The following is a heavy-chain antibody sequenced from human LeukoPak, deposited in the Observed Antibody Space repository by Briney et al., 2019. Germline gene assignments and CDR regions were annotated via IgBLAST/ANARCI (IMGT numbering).Heavy chain of an antibody. CDR2: ITGSGDTT. Sequence: AGSLRLSCAASGWIFRNYAMSGVRQPPGRGWEGVSAITGSGDTTYHADSAKGRFTISRDNSKNTLYVEMNTLRAEDTAVYYCAKWGDYDILTGYYTSDFWGEGTLVTVSS. J-gene: IGHJ4*02. V-gene: IGHV3-23*01. CDR1: GWIFRNYA. D-gene: IGHD3-9*01. CDR3: AKWGDYDILTGYYTSDF.